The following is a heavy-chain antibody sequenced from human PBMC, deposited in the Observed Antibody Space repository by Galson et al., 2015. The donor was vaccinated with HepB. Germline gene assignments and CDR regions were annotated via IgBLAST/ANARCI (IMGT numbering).Heavy chain of an antibody. J-gene: IGHJ4*02. D-gene: IGHD6-13*01. CDR2: ISSSSSYT. V-gene: IGHV3-11*05. Sequence: SLRLSCAASGFTFSDYYMSWIRQAPGKGLEWVSYISSSSSYTNYADSVKGRFTISRDNAKNSLYLQMNSLRAEDTAVYYCARAGRPGIAAAGTTFDYWGQGTLVTVSS. CDR1: GFTFSDYY. CDR3: ARAGRPGIAAAGTTFDY.